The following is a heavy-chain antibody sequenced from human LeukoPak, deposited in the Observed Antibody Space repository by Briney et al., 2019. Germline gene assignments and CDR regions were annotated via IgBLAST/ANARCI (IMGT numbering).Heavy chain of an antibody. D-gene: IGHD2-2*01. J-gene: IGHJ4*02. CDR2: ISYDGSNK. CDR3: AREGCSSNSCYLDY. Sequence: GGSLRLSCAASGFTFRSYAMHWVRQAPGKGLEWVAVISYDGSNKYYADSVKGRFTISRDNSKNTVYLQMNSLKAEDTAVYYCAREGCSSNSCYLDYWGQGTLVTVSS. CDR1: GFTFRSYA. V-gene: IGHV3-30-3*01.